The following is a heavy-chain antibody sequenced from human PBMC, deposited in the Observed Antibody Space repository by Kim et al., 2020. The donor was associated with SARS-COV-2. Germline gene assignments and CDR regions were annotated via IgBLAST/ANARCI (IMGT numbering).Heavy chain of an antibody. Sequence: SETLSLTCTVSGGSISSGGYYWSWIRQHPGKGLEWIGYIYYSGSTYYNPSLKSRVTISVDTSKNQFSLKLSSVTAADTAVYYCARVARITIFGVVNSAFDIWGKGTMDPVSS. D-gene: IGHD3-3*01. V-gene: IGHV4-31*03. J-gene: IGHJ3*02. CDR2: IYYSGST. CDR1: GGSISSGGYY. CDR3: ARVARITIFGVVNSAFDI.